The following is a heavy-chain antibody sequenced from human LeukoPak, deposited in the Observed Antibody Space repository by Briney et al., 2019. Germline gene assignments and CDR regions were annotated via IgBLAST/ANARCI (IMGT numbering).Heavy chain of an antibody. J-gene: IGHJ5*02. CDR1: EFTFSSYW. CDR3: TRRVDATRWYDP. CDR2: ISGDGSST. D-gene: IGHD2-15*01. Sequence: PGGSLRLSCAASEFTFSSYWMHWVRQAPGEGLVWVSRISGDGSSTTYADSVKGRFIISRDNSKNTLYLQMDSLRAEDTAVYYCTRRVDATRWYDPWGQGALVPSPQ. V-gene: IGHV3-74*03.